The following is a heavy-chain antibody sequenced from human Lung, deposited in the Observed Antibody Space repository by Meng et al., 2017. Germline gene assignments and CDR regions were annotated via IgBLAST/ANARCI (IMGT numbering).Heavy chain of an antibody. CDR1: DYRFTGFG. CDR2: LGAHPGDI. D-gene: IGHD3-10*01. CDR3: ARGTPGRSYCDY. Sequence: QVQQVQSGAWVKRPGASFGYSCKASDYRFTGFGVCWVRQAPERGLEWMAWLGAHPGDISLAPKFLGRVTVTADTATATAYMDLRSLRSDDTAVYYCARGTPGRSYCDYWGPGTLVTVSS. V-gene: IGHV1-18*01. J-gene: IGHJ4*02.